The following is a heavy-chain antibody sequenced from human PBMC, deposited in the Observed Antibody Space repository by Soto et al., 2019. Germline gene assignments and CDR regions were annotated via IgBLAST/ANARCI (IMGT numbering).Heavy chain of an antibody. CDR3: ARVFPDGWVEPGVVRGYLDT. CDR2: IIPIFGTT. J-gene: IGHJ4*02. V-gene: IGHV1-69*01. CDR1: ADSFSSYG. Sequence: QVQLVQSGAEVKEPGSAVKVSCKAPADSFSSYGICWVRQAPGQGLEWMGGIIPIFGTTNYAEKFQGRVTLTADRSTNTAYRGLSRLRSEDKVLFYCARVFPDGWVEPGVVRGYLDTWGRGTLVTVSS. D-gene: IGHD3-3*01.